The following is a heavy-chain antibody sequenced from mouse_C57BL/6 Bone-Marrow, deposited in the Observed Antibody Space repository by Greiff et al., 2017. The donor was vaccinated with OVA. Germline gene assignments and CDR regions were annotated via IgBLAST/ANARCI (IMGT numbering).Heavy chain of an antibody. CDR2: ILPGSGST. CDR3: ARGGFTTVVANWYFDV. D-gene: IGHD1-1*01. Sequence: QVQLQQSGAELMKPGASVKLSCKATGYTFTGYWIEWVKQRPGHGLEWIGEILPGSGSTNYNEKFKGKATFTADTSSNTAYMQLSSLTTEDSAIYYCARGGFTTVVANWYFDVWGTGTTVTVSS. J-gene: IGHJ1*03. CDR1: GYTFTGYW. V-gene: IGHV1-9*01.